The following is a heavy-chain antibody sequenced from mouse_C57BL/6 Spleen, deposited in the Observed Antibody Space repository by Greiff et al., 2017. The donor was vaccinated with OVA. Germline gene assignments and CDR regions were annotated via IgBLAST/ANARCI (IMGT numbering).Heavy chain of an antibody. V-gene: IGHV14-1*01. CDR2: IDPEDGDT. CDR3: TTGDGYPLYFDV. D-gene: IGHD2-3*01. J-gene: IGHJ1*03. Sequence: VQLQQSGAELVRPGASVKLSCTASGFNIKDYYMHWVKQRPEQGLEWIGRIDPEDGDTEYAPKFQGKATMTAETSSNTAYLLISSLTSEDTAVNYCTTGDGYPLYFDVWGTGTTVTVSS. CDR1: GFNIKDYY.